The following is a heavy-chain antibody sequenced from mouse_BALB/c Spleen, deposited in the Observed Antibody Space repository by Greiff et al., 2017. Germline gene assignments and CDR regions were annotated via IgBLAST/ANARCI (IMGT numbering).Heavy chain of an antibody. Sequence: VQLQQSGAELMKPGASVKISCKATGYTFSSYWIEWVKQRPGHGLEWIGEILPGSGSTNYNEKFKGKATFTADTSSNTAYMQLSSLTSEDSAVYYCARKGLDRYDYYAMDYWGQGTSVTVSS. V-gene: IGHV1-9*01. J-gene: IGHJ4*01. CDR3: ARKGLDRYDYYAMDY. D-gene: IGHD2-14*01. CDR1: GYTFSSYW. CDR2: ILPGSGST.